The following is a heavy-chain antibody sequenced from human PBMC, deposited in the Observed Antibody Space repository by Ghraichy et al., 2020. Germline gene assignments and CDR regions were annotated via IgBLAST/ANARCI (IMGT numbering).Heavy chain of an antibody. CDR3: ARSPGIKLGTVVRGVINDY. J-gene: IGHJ4*02. Sequence: RGDEWSGIRQGAGKGLEGMGEINHIGSTNYNPALKRRVTISVDTSKNQCSLQLSSVTAAVTAVYYCARSPGIKLGTVVRGVINDYWCQGTLVTVSS. CDR2: INHIGST. V-gene: IGHV4-34*01. CDR1: RGDE. D-gene: IGHD3-10*01.